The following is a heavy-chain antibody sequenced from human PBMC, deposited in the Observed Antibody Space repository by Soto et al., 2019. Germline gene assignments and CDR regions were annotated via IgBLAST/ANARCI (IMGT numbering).Heavy chain of an antibody. D-gene: IGHD6-13*01. V-gene: IGHV3-23*01. Sequence: GGSLRLSCAASGFTFISYAMSWVLQAPWKGLEWVSAISGSGGSTYYADSVKGRFTISRDNSKNTLYLQMNSLRAEDTAVYYCAKESIAAAGTREFGYWGQGTLVTVSS. CDR1: GFTFISYA. J-gene: IGHJ4*02. CDR3: AKESIAAAGTREFGY. CDR2: ISGSGGST.